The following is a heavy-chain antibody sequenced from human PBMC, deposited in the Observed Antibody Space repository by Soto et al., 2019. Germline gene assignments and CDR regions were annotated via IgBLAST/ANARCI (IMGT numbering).Heavy chain of an antibody. CDR2: ISYDGSNK. J-gene: IGHJ5*02. CDR1: GFTFSSYG. CDR3: AKDNCISTSCYRLYNWFDP. D-gene: IGHD2-2*01. V-gene: IGHV3-30*18. Sequence: QVQLVESGGGVVQPGRSLRLSCAASGFTFSSYGMHWVRQAPGKGLEWVAVISYDGSNKYYADSVKGRFTISRENSKNTLYLQMNSLRAEDTAVYYCAKDNCISTSCYRLYNWFDPWGQGTLVTVSS.